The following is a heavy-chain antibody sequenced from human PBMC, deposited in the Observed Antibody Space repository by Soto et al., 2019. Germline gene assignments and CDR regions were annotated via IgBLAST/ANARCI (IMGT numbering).Heavy chain of an antibody. V-gene: IGHV1-18*01. CDR1: GGTFSRYA. D-gene: IGHD2-8*01. CDR3: AEYEVRYPRDVVCYQVYYSSAMGV. J-gene: IGHJ6*02. CDR2: ISASNGNT. Sequence: ASVKVSCKASGGTFSRYAISGVRQAPGQGLEWMGWISASNGNTNYAQKLQGRVTMTTDTSTGTAYMELRSLRSDDTATYYCAEYEVRYPRDVVCYQVYYSSAMGVPGQGTTVTVS.